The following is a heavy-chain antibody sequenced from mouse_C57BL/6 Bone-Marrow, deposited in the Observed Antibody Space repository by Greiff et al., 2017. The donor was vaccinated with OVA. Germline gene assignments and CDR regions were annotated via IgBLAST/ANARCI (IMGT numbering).Heavy chain of an antibody. CDR3: ANYGSSHYDMDY. V-gene: IGHV1-9*01. D-gene: IGHD1-1*01. CDR2: ILPGSGST. Sequence: VQLQQSGTELMKPGASVKLSCKATGYTFTGYWIEWVKQRPGHGLEWIGVILPGSGSTNYNEKFKGKATLTADTSSNTAYMQLSSLTAEDSAIYCCANYGSSHYDMDYWGQGTTVTVSS. CDR1: GYTFTGYW. J-gene: IGHJ4*01.